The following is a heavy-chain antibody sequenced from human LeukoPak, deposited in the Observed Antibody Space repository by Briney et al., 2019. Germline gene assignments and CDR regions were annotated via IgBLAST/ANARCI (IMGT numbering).Heavy chain of an antibody. V-gene: IGHV3-30*18. CDR1: GFTFSSYG. CDR2: ISYDGSNK. CDR3: AKGGGGQWLVPYYYGMDV. Sequence: GGSLRLSCAASGFTFSSYGMHWVRQAPGKGLEWVAVISYDGSNKYYADSVKGRFTISRDNSKNTLYLQMNSLRAEDTAVYYCAKGGGGQWLVPYYYGMDVWGQGTTVTVSS. J-gene: IGHJ6*02. D-gene: IGHD6-19*01.